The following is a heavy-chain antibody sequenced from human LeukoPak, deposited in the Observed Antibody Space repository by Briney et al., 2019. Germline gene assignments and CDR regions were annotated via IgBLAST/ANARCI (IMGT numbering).Heavy chain of an antibody. CDR3: ARLGVYCSGGSCYSQSNNWFDP. CDR1: GYSFTSYW. D-gene: IGHD2-15*01. Sequence: GESLKISCKGSGYSFTSYWIGWVRQMPGKGLGWMGIIYPGDSDTRYSPSFQGQVTISADKSISTAYLQWSSLKASDTAMYYCARLGVYCSGGSCYSQSNNWFDPWGQGTLVTVSS. J-gene: IGHJ5*02. CDR2: IYPGDSDT. V-gene: IGHV5-51*01.